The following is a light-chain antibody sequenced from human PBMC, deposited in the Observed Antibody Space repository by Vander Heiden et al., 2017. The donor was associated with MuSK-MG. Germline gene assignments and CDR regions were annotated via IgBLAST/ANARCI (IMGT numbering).Light chain of an antibody. V-gene: IGLV4-69*01. Sequence: QPVVTQSPSASASLRGSANRTCTLGSGHGSNAVAWHQQQPGPAPRSVVHINSDGRHSKGAGIPDRFTGSSSGAEPYRTVSSRQAEDEADYFCQTWGTGQVVFGGGTKLTVL. CDR3: QTWGTGQVV. CDR1: SGHGSNA. CDR2: INSDGRH. J-gene: IGLJ2*01.